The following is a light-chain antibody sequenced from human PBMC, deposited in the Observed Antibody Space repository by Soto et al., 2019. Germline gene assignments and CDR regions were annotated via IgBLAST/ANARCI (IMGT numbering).Light chain of an antibody. CDR1: QTVSNK. Sequence: EIVLTQSPATLSSSPGERATLSCRASQTVSNKLAWYQHKPGQAPRLLTYDTSNRATGIPARFSGSGSGTDFTLTISRLEPEDFAVYYCQQYGTSRWTFGQGTKVDIK. CDR2: DTS. CDR3: QQYGTSRWT. V-gene: IGKV3-11*01. J-gene: IGKJ1*01.